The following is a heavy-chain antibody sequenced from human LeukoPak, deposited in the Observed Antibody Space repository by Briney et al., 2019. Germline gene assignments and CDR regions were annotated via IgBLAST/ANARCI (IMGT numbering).Heavy chain of an antibody. V-gene: IGHV1-69*05. D-gene: IGHD2-15*01. CDR2: IIPIFGSA. CDR1: GDTFNSYG. Sequence: SVKVSCKPSGDTFNSYGISWVRQAPGQGLEWMGGIIPIFGSANYAQKLQGRVTITTDQSTSTAYMELSSLSSEHTAVYYCARVGRSRGSLPNSYYYMDVWGKGTTVTASS. CDR3: ARVGRSRGSLPNSYYYMDV. J-gene: IGHJ6*03.